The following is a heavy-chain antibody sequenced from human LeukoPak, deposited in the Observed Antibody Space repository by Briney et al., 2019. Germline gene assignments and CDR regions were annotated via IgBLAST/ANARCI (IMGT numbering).Heavy chain of an antibody. Sequence: SETLSLTCAVYGGSFSGYYWSWIRQPPGKGLEWIGEINHSGSTNYNPSLKSRVTISVDTSKNQFSLKLSSVTAADTAVNYCARGRGFLDYWGQGTLVTVSS. V-gene: IGHV4-34*01. J-gene: IGHJ4*02. D-gene: IGHD3-10*01. CDR2: INHSGST. CDR1: GGSFSGYY. CDR3: ARGRGFLDY.